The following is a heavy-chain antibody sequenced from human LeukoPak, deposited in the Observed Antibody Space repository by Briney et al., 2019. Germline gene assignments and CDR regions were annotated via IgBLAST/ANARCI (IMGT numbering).Heavy chain of an antibody. CDR2: IIPILGIA. CDR1: GGTFSSYT. CDR3: ARLGLRDVNTVTDDYFDY. D-gene: IGHD4-17*01. V-gene: IGHV1-69*02. J-gene: IGHJ4*02. Sequence: SVKVSCKASGGTFSSYTISWVRQAPGQGLEWMGRIIPILGIANYAQKFQGRVTITADKSTSTAYMELSSLRPDDTAVYYCARLGLRDVNTVTDDYFDYWGQGTLVTVSS.